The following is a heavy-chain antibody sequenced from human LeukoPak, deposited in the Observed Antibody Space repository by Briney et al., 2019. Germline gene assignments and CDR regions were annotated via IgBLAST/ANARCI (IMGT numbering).Heavy chain of an antibody. CDR3: ARLEYYYDSSGYSYFDY. CDR2: IYPGDSDT. V-gene: IGHV5-51*01. J-gene: IGHJ4*02. D-gene: IGHD3-22*01. Sequence: GESLKISCKGSGYSFTSYWIGWVRQMPGKGLEWMGIIYPGDSDTRYSPSFQGQVTISADKSISIAYLQWSSLKASDTAMYYCARLEYYYDSSGYSYFDYWGKGTLVTVSS. CDR1: GYSFTSYW.